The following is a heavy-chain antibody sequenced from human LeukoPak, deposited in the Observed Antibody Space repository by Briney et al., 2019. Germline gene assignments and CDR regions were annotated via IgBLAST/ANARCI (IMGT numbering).Heavy chain of an antibody. J-gene: IGHJ4*02. Sequence: GRSLRLSCAASGFTFSSYGMHWVRQAPGKGLEWVAVISYDGSNKYYADSVKGRFTISRDNSKNTLYLQMNSLRAEDTAVYYCAKDLTPTLTGPKWGYFDYWGQGTLVTVSS. CDR3: AKDLTPTLTGPKWGYFDY. CDR2: ISYDGSNK. D-gene: IGHD3-9*01. V-gene: IGHV3-30*18. CDR1: GFTFSSYG.